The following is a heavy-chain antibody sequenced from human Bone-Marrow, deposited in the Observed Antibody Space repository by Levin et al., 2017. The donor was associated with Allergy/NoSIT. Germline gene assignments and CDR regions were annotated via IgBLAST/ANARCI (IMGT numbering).Heavy chain of an antibody. CDR2: IFHTGET. D-gene: IGHD4-23*01. Sequence: SETLSLTCDISGASVSSMTWWNWVRQPPGQGLEWIGEIFHTGETKYKPSLRSRVSISVDTSKNQFSLTLRSVTAADTAVYYCANLASVAVAGGWGQGIPVTVSS. J-gene: IGHJ4*02. CDR3: ANLASVAVAGG. CDR1: GASVSSMTW. V-gene: IGHV4-4*02.